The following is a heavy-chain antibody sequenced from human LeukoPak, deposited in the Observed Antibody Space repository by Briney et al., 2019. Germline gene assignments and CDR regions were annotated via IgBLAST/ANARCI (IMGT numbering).Heavy chain of an antibody. CDR2: IYYTGTT. V-gene: IGHV4-59*01. D-gene: IGHD4-23*01. CDR3: ARGGGNFPLDY. CDR1: GDPIRSSY. Sequence: ASETLSLTCTVSGDPIRSSYWSWIRQPPGKGLEWIGYIYYTGTTTYNPSLKSRVTISVDTSKNQFSLNLSSVTAADTAVYYCARGGGNFPLDYWGQGTLVTVSS. J-gene: IGHJ4*02.